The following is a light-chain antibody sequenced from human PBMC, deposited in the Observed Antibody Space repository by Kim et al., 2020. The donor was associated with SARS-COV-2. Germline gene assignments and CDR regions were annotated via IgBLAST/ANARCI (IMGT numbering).Light chain of an antibody. CDR2: AAS. J-gene: IGKJ5*01. CDR3: QQSYSILSIS. V-gene: IGKV1-39*01. Sequence: DIQMTQSPSSLSASVGDRVTITCRASQSISSYLNWYQQKPGKAPKLLIYAASSLQSGVPSRFSGSGSGTDFTLTISSLQPEEFATYYCQQSYSILSISFGQGTRLEIK. CDR1: QSISSY.